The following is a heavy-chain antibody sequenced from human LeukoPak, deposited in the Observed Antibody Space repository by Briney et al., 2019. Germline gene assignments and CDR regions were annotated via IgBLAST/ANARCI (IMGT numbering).Heavy chain of an antibody. J-gene: IGHJ4*02. CDR3: ARDYYGSGSYLRSRGYYFDY. D-gene: IGHD3-10*01. CDR1: GGPFSGYY. V-gene: IGHV4-34*01. Sequence: PSETLSLTCAVYGGPFSGYYWSWIRQPPGKGLEWIGEINHSGSTNYNPSLKSRVTISVDTSKNQFSLKLSSVTAADTAVYYCARDYYGSGSYLRSRGYYFDYWGQGTLVTVSS. CDR2: INHSGST.